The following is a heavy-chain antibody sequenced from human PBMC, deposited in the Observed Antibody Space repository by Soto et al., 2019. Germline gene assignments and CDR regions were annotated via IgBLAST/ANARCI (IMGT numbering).Heavy chain of an antibody. CDR3: ARHGFYGDYSSNYFDP. J-gene: IGHJ5*02. Sequence: SVKVSWKASGYTFTGSYIHWVRQATGQGLEWMGWINPNSGGTNYAQKFQGRVTMTRDTSISTAYMELSRLRSDDTAVYYCARHGFYGDYSSNYFDPWGQGTLVTVSS. CDR2: INPNSGGT. CDR1: GYTFTGSY. D-gene: IGHD4-17*01. V-gene: IGHV1-2*02.